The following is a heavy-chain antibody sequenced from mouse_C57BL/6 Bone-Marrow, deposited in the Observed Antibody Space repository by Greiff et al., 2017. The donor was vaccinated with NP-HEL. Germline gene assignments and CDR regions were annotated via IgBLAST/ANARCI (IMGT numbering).Heavy chain of an antibody. CDR1: GYTFTDYE. CDR3: TRGDYGSSYTQRVYWYFDV. Sequence: VKLQESGAELVRPGASVTLSCKASGYTFTDYEMHWVKQTPVHGLEWIGAIDPETGGTAYNQKFKGKAILTADKSSSTAYMELRSLTSEDSAVYYCTRGDYGSSYTQRVYWYFDVWGTGTTVTVSS. V-gene: IGHV1-15*01. D-gene: IGHD1-1*01. J-gene: IGHJ1*03. CDR2: IDPETGGT.